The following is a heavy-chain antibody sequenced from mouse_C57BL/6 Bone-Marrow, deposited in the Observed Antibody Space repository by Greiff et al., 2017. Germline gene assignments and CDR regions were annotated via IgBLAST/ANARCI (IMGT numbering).Heavy chain of an antibody. CDR3: ANRELGAYYFDY. V-gene: IGHV1-9*01. Sequence: QVQLKQSGAELMKPGASVKLSCKATGYTFTGYWIEWVKQRPGHGLEWIGYIFPGNGSTNYNEKFKGKATFTADTSSNTAYMQRSSLTTEDSAIYYCANRELGAYYFDYWGQGTTLTVSA. D-gene: IGHD4-1*01. J-gene: IGHJ2*01. CDR2: IFPGNGST. CDR1: GYTFTGYW.